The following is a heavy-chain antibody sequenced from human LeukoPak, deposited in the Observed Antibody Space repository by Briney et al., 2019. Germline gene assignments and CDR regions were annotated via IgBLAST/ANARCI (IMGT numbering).Heavy chain of an antibody. D-gene: IGHD3-10*01. CDR1: GFTFSSYW. J-gene: IGHJ4*02. CDR3: ARDGYYGSGSYELQDY. Sequence: GGSLRLSCAASGFTFSSYWMSWVRQAPGKGLEWVANIKQDGSEKYYVDSVKGRFTISRDNAKNSLYLQMNSLRAEDTAVYYCARDGYYGSGSYELQDYWGQGTLVTVPS. V-gene: IGHV3-7*01. CDR2: IKQDGSEK.